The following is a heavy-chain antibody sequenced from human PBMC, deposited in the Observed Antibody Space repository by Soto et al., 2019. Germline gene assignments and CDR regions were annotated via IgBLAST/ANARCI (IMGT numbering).Heavy chain of an antibody. Sequence: QIQLAQSGGEVRQPGASVKVSCKTSGYTFNSYTIAWVRQAPGQGLEWLGWISPDDGNTEYEQKFQGRVTMTADTLTNNAYLELRSLKSDDTAIYYCARVEAPFGESLHWGQGTPVTVSA. CDR1: GYTFNSYT. CDR3: ARVEAPFGESLH. CDR2: ISPDDGNT. V-gene: IGHV1-18*01. J-gene: IGHJ4*02. D-gene: IGHD3-10*01.